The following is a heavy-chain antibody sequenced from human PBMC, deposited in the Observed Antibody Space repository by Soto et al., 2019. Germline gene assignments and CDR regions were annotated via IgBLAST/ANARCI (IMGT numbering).Heavy chain of an antibody. CDR2: ISAYNGNT. CDR1: GYTFTSYG. J-gene: IGHJ5*02. CDR3: ARDQLKSGDHWFDH. V-gene: IGHV1-18*01. D-gene: IGHD2-2*01. Sequence: ASEKVSCKASGYTFTSYGIMWVRQAPGQGLEWMGWISAYNGNTNYAQKLQGRVTMTTDTSTSTAYIELRSLRSDDTAVYSCARDQLKSGDHWFDHWGQGTLVTVSS.